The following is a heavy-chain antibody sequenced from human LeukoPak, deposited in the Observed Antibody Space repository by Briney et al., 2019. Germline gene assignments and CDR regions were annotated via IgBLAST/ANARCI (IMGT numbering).Heavy chain of an antibody. CDR3: ARGGGSYLSGDY. CDR2: INGNSGGT. D-gene: IGHD3-16*02. Sequence: ASVKASCKASGYTLTGYYMHWVRQAPGQGPEWMGWINGNSGGTNYAQKFQGRVTMTRDASISTAYMELSRLRSDDTAVYYCARGGGSYLSGDYWGQGTLVTVSS. J-gene: IGHJ4*02. CDR1: GYTLTGYY. V-gene: IGHV1-2*02.